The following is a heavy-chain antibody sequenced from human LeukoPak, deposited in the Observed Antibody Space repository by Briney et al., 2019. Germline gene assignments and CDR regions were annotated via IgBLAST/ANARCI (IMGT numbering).Heavy chain of an antibody. J-gene: IGHJ4*02. Sequence: GGSLRLSCATSGFTFNLAWMSWVRQAPGKGLEWVSVIYTGGNTYYADFVKGRFTISRDNSKNTVYLLMNSLRAEDTAVYYCARSVFWSGFDYWGQGTLVTVSS. V-gene: IGHV3-66*02. CDR3: ARSVFWSGFDY. CDR2: IYTGGNT. CDR1: GFTFNLAW. D-gene: IGHD3-3*01.